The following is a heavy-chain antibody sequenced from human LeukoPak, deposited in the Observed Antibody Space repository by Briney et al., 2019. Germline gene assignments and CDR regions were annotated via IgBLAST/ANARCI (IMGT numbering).Heavy chain of an antibody. CDR3: ARDGLRRPGDGYNPTARFDP. CDR2: INPSGGST. CDR1: GYTFTSYY. D-gene: IGHD5-24*01. Sequence: GASVTVSFKASGYTFTSYYMHWVRQAPGQGLEWMGIINPSGGSTSYAQKFQGRVTMTRDTSTSTVYMELSSLRSEDTAVYYCARDGLRRPGDGYNPTARFDPWGQGTLVTVSS. J-gene: IGHJ5*02. V-gene: IGHV1-46*01.